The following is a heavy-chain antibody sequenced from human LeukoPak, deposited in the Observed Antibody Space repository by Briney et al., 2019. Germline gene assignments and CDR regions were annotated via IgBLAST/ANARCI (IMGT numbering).Heavy chain of an antibody. Sequence: GGSLRLSCAASGFTVSSNYMSWVRQAPGKGLEWVSVIYSGGSTYYADPVKGRFTISRDNSKNTLYLQMNSLRAEDTAVYYCARVRPRVGAEYDFDYWGQGTLVTVSS. CDR2: IYSGGST. D-gene: IGHD1-26*01. J-gene: IGHJ4*02. CDR3: ARVRPRVGAEYDFDY. V-gene: IGHV3-53*01. CDR1: GFTVSSNY.